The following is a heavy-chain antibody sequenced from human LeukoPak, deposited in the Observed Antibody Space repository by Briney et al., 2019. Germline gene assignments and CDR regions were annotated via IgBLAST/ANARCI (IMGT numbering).Heavy chain of an antibody. J-gene: IGHJ4*02. CDR1: GYTFTSYY. Sequence: ASVEVSCKASGYTFTSYYMHWVRQAPGQGLEWMGIINPSGGSTSYAQKFQGRVTMTRDTSTSTVYMELSSLRSEDTAVYYCAGDSGTGPIDYWGQGTLVTVSS. CDR3: AGDSGTGPIDY. CDR2: INPSGGST. V-gene: IGHV1-46*01. D-gene: IGHD1-7*01.